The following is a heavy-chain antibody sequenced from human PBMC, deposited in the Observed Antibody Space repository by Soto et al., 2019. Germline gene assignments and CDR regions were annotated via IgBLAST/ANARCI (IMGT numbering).Heavy chain of an antibody. CDR1: GFTFSKNA. CDR3: AKSRQQLIGYYYYYGMDV. J-gene: IGHJ6*02. V-gene: IGHV3-23*01. D-gene: IGHD3-22*01. Sequence: PGGSLRLSYAAPGFTFSKNAMSWVRQAPGKGLEWVSSISGNAGSTYYADSVKDRLTISRDNSKNTLFLQMNSLRAEDTAVYYCAKSRQQLIGYYYYYGMDVWGQGTTVTVSS. CDR2: ISGNAGST.